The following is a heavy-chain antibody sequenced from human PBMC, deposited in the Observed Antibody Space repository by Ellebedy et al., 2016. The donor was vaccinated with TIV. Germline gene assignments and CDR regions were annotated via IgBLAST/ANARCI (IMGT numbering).Heavy chain of an antibody. Sequence: GESLKISCAASGFTFTNYAMNWVRQAPGKGLEWVSGISDTGGGRIEYADSVKGRFTISRDNSKNTLFLQMSSLRAEDTAVYYCAKRSEITGYFDYWGQGTLVTVSS. CDR3: AKRSEITGYFDY. V-gene: IGHV3-23*01. CDR1: GFTFTNYA. J-gene: IGHJ4*02. CDR2: ISDTGGGRI.